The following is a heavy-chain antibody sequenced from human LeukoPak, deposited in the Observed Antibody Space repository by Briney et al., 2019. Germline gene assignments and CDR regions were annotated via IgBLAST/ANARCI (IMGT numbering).Heavy chain of an antibody. V-gene: IGHV1-18*01. CDR1: GYTFTTYG. D-gene: IGHD2-15*01. Sequence: ASVEVSCKTSGYTFTTYGISWVRQAPGQGLEWMGWISAYNGNTNYAQKLQGRVTMTTDTFTSTAYMELRSLRSDDTAVYYCAREGVGYYGMDVWGQGTTVTVSS. J-gene: IGHJ6*02. CDR2: ISAYNGNT. CDR3: AREGVGYYGMDV.